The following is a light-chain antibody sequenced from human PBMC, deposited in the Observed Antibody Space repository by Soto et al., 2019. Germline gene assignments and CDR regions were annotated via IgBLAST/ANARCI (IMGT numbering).Light chain of an antibody. V-gene: IGKV3-20*01. CDR3: QQYSSSGT. CDR1: QSVSSSY. Sequence: ESRLGQAPGTLSLSPGERATLSCRASQSVSSSYLAWYQQKPGQAPRLLIYGASSRATGIPDRFSGSGSGTDFTLTISRLEPEDFAVYYGQQYSSSGTFAQGTKVDIK. CDR2: GAS. J-gene: IGKJ1*01.